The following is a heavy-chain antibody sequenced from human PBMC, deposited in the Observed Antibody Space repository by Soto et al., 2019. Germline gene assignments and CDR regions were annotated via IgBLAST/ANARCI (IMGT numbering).Heavy chain of an antibody. Sequence: SETLSLTCTVSGGYISSYYWSWIRQPPGKGLEWIGFVFYSGSSNYNPSLKSRVTISLDTSKNQFSLKLGSVTAADTAVYYCVRAMPAVAGGTYFDYWGQGALVTVSS. CDR1: GGYISSYY. CDR2: VFYSGSS. J-gene: IGHJ4*02. CDR3: VRAMPAVAGGTYFDY. V-gene: IGHV4-59*12. D-gene: IGHD6-19*01.